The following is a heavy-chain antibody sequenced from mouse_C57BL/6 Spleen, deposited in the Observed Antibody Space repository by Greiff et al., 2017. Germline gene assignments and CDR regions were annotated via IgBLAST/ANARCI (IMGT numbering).Heavy chain of an antibody. Sequence: VQLQQSGPELVKPGASVKISCKASGYAFSSSWMNWVKQRPGKGLEWIGRIYPGDGDTNYNGKFKGKATLTADKSSSTAYMQLSSLTSEDSAVYFCARTYSNYLYYFDYGGQGTTLTVSS. CDR3: ARTYSNYLYYFDY. CDR2: IYPGDGDT. CDR1: GYAFSSSW. V-gene: IGHV1-82*01. D-gene: IGHD2-5*01. J-gene: IGHJ2*01.